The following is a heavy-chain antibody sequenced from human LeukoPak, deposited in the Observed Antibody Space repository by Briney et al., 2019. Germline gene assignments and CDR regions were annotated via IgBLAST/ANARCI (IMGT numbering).Heavy chain of an antibody. J-gene: IGHJ2*01. V-gene: IGHV4-31*03. CDR1: GGSISSGGYY. CDR2: IYYSGST. Sequence: PSETLSLTCTVSGGSISSGGYYWSWIRQHPGKGLEWIGYIYYSGSTYYNPSLKSRVTISVDTSKNQFSLKLSSVTAADTAVYYCARLGLSTGKKLAWYFDLWGRGTLVTVSS. D-gene: IGHD3-10*01. CDR3: ARLGLSTGKKLAWYFDL.